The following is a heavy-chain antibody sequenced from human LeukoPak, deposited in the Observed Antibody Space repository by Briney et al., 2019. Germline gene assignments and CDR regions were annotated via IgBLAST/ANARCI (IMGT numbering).Heavy chain of an antibody. CDR2: IYYSGST. J-gene: IGHJ6*03. CDR1: GGSISSYY. CDR3: ARERDGYNYYYYYMDV. V-gene: IGHV4-59*01. Sequence: ETLSLTCTVSGGSISSYYWSWIRQPPGKGLEWIEYIYYSGSTNYNPSLKSRVTISVDTSKNQFSLKLSSVTAADTAVYYCARERDGYNYYYYYMDVWGKGTTVTVSS. D-gene: IGHD5-24*01.